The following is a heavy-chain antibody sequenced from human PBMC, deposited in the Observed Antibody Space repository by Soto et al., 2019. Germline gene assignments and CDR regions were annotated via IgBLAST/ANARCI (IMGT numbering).Heavy chain of an antibody. CDR3: ARDRDSSGYYSGLDY. J-gene: IGHJ4*02. V-gene: IGHV4-61*01. CDR1: GGSISSGNYY. CDR2: IDYSGST. D-gene: IGHD3-22*01. Sequence: SETLSLTCTVSGGSISSGNYYWNWIRQTPGEGLEWIGYIDYSGSTDYNPSLKSRVTISMDTSKNQFSLKLSSVTAADTAVYYCARDRDSSGYYSGLDYWGQGILVTVSS.